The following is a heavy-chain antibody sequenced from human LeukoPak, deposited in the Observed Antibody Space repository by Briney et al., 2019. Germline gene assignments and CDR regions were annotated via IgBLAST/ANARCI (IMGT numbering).Heavy chain of an antibody. CDR2: IYYSGST. Sequence: PSETLSLTCTVSGGSISSYYWSWIRQPPGKGLEWIGYIYYSGSTNYNPSLKSRVTISVDTSKNQFSLKLSSVTAADTAVYYCARGNPFRYYYYYYGMDVWGQGTTVTVSS. CDR1: GGSISSYY. CDR3: ARGNPFRYYYYYYGMDV. V-gene: IGHV4-59*01. J-gene: IGHJ6*02.